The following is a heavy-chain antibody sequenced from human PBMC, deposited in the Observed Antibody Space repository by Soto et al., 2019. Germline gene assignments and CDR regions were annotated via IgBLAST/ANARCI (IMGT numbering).Heavy chain of an antibody. V-gene: IGHV3-9*01. CDR3: EKDIGDSGWYCLDH. CDR1: GFTFHHYA. Sequence: EVQLVESGGGLVQPGRSLRLSSAASGFTFHHYAMHWVRQPPGQGLEWVSSISWNSGNIDYPDSVEGRFSIYRGKAKNSLNLQINSLRAEDRALYYCEKDIGDSGWYCLDHWGQGTLVTVFS. J-gene: IGHJ4*02. CDR2: ISWNSGNI. D-gene: IGHD6-19*01.